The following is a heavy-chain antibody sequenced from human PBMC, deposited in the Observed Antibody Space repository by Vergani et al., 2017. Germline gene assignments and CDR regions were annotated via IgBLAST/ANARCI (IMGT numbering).Heavy chain of an antibody. CDR3: AKDEVTLFGVVIDYYYMDV. CDR1: GFTFSSYS. D-gene: IGHD3-3*01. Sequence: EVQLVESGGGLVQPGGSLRLSCAASGFTFSSYSMNWVRQAPGKGLEWVSYISSSSSTIYYADSVKGRFTISGDNAKNSLYLQMNSLRAEDTAVYYCAKDEVTLFGVVIDYYYMDVWGKGTTVTVSS. CDR2: ISSSSSTI. J-gene: IGHJ6*03. V-gene: IGHV3-48*04.